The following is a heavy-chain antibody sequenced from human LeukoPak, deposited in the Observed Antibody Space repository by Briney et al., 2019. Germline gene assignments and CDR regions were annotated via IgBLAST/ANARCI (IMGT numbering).Heavy chain of an antibody. CDR2: IYYSGST. CDR1: GGSISSYY. V-gene: IGHV4-59*01. CDR3: ARGPSSSWPTDY. Sequence: SETLSITCTVSGGSISSYYWSWIRQPPGKGMEWIGYIYYSGSTNYNPSLKSRVTISVDTSKNQFSLKLSSVTAADTAVYYCARGPSSSWPTDYWGQGTLVTVSS. D-gene: IGHD6-13*01. J-gene: IGHJ4*02.